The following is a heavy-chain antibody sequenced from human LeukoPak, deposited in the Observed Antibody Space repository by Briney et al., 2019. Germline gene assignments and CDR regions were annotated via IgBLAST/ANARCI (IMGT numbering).Heavy chain of an antibody. CDR2: LSYDGSDT. V-gene: IGHV3-30*18. D-gene: IGHD2-15*01. Sequence: PGGSLRLSCAASGFTFRSYGMHWVRQAPGKGLEWVAVLSYDGSDTYYADSVKGRFTISRDNSKYTLYLQMNSLRAEDSAVYYCAKDGYCSGGSCSSGFCLGSWGQGTLVTVSS. CDR1: GFTFRSYG. J-gene: IGHJ5*02. CDR3: AKDGYCSGGSCSSGFCLGS.